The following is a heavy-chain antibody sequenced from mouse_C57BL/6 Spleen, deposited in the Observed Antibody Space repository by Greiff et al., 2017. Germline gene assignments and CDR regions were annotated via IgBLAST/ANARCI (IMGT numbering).Heavy chain of an antibody. Sequence: QVQLLQSGAELVQPGDSVKMSCKASGYNFTTYPLEWMKQNHGKSLEWIGNFHSYNDATKYTEKFKGKATMTVEKSYSTVYLELIRLTSDDSAVYYCSRSGDYDKYAMDYWGQGTSVTVSS. CDR1: GYNFTTYP. CDR2: FHSYNDAT. J-gene: IGHJ4*01. CDR3: SRSGDYDKYAMDY. V-gene: IGHV1-47*01. D-gene: IGHD2-4*01.